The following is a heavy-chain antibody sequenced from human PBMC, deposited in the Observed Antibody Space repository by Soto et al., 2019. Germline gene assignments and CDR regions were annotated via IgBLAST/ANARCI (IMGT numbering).Heavy chain of an antibody. D-gene: IGHD2-8*01. Sequence: EVHLLESGGGLVHPGESLRLSCGASGFTFSSCVMTWVRQAPGKGLEWVSCITDSGTGTYYADSVKGRFTISRDNSKNTMYLQMNNLRAQDTGVYYCAKGLNNGRSYAEGWGQGTLVTVSS. CDR2: ITDSGTGT. CDR1: GFTFSSCV. J-gene: IGHJ4*02. CDR3: AKGLNNGRSYAEG. V-gene: IGHV3-23*01.